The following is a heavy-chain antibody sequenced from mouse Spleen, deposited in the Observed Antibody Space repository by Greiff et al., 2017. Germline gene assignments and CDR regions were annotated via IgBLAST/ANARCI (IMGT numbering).Heavy chain of an antibody. V-gene: IGHV2-9*02. J-gene: IGHJ4*01. D-gene: IGHD1-2*01. CDR1: GFSLTSYG. CDR2: IWAGGST. Sequence: QVQLQQSGPGLVAPSQSLSITCTVSGFSLTSYGVHWVRQPPGKGLEWLGVIWAGGSTNYNSALMSRLSISKDNSKSQVFLKMNSLQTDDTAMYYCARTHDYYGYHYAMDYWGQGTSVTVSS. CDR3: ARTHDYYGYHYAMDY.